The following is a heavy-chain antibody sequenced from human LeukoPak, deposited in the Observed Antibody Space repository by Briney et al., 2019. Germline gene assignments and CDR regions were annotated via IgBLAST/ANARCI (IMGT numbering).Heavy chain of an antibody. CDR3: ARNDYGDYALFG. CDR1: GGTFSSYA. J-gene: IGHJ4*02. CDR2: IIPIFGTA. D-gene: IGHD4-17*01. Sequence: SVKVSCKASGGTFSSYAISWVGQAPGQGLEWMGGIIPIFGTANYAQKFQGRVTITTDESTSTAYMELSSLRSVDTAVYYCARNDYGDYALFGWGQGTLVTVSS. V-gene: IGHV1-69*05.